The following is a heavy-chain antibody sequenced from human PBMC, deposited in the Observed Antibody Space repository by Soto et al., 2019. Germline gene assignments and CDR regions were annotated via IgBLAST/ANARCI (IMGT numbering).Heavy chain of an antibody. V-gene: IGHV4-34*01. CDR3: GSHNYERSGYYRYYDGMDG. J-gene: IGHJ6*02. CDR1: GGSGGSFSGYY. CDR2: INHSGST. D-gene: IGHD3-22*01. Sequence: QVQLQQWGAGLLKPSETLSLTCAVYGGSGGSFSGYYWSWIRQPPGKGLEWIGDINHSGSTNYNPPLTTRLTSPVGTPTSQSALLLACVIAAVTALYYCGSHNYERSGYYRYYDGMDGWGQGATVTVSS.